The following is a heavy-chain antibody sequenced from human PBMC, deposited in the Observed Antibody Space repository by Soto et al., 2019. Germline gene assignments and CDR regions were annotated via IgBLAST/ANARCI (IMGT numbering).Heavy chain of an antibody. CDR1: VLTFSRYA. Sequence: PGGSPRPSCEHPVLTFSRYAMSWFRQAPGHGEDWVAVIQHDGRNIYYADSVKVRFTISRDNSKKALYLQMNDLTAEDTALYHCVRVAWGFSFGNGMGDWGQGTTVTV. D-gene: IGHD5-18*01. J-gene: IGHJ6*02. V-gene: IGHV3-30*04. CDR2: IQHDGRNI. CDR3: VRVAWGFSFGNGMGD.